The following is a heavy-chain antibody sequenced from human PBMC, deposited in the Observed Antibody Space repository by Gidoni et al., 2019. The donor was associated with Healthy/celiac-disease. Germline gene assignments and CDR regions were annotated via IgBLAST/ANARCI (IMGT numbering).Heavy chain of an antibody. CDR1: GWSFNGYY. J-gene: IGHJ6*02. CDR2: INDSGST. Sequence: QVQLQQWGAGLLKPSATLSLTCAVHGWSFNGYYWSWIRQPPRKGLEGIGDINDSGSTNYHPSLKSRVTISVDTSKTQFSLKLSSVTAADTAVYYCAGGRSGPLRYYYGMDVGGQGTTVTVSS. CDR3: AGGRSGPLRYYYGMDV. D-gene: IGHD2-8*02. V-gene: IGHV4-34*01.